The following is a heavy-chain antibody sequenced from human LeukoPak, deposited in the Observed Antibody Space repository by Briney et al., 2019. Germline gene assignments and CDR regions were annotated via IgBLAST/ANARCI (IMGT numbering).Heavy chain of an antibody. Sequence: GGSLRLSCAASGFTFSSYAMSWVRQAPGKGLEWVSAISGSGGSTYYADSVKGRFTISRDKSKNTLYLQMNSLGADDTAVYYCAKDGGGSAYFQHWGQGTLVTVSS. J-gene: IGHJ1*01. V-gene: IGHV3-23*01. CDR1: GFTFSSYA. CDR2: ISGSGGST. CDR3: AKDGGGSAYFQH. D-gene: IGHD2-15*01.